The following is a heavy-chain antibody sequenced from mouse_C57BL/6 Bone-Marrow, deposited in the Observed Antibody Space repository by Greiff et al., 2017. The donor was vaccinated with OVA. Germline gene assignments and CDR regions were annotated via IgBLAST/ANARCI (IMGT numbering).Heavy chain of an antibody. Sequence: VQLQQSGPGLVAPSQSLSITCTVSGFSLTSYAISWVRQPPGKGLEWLGVIWTGGGTNYNSALKSRLSISKDNSKSQVFLKMNSLQTDDTARYYCAREGSDYYGSSYGYFDVWGTGTTVTVSS. CDR2: IWTGGGT. J-gene: IGHJ1*03. CDR3: AREGSDYYGSSYGYFDV. D-gene: IGHD1-1*01. V-gene: IGHV2-9-1*01. CDR1: GFSLTSYA.